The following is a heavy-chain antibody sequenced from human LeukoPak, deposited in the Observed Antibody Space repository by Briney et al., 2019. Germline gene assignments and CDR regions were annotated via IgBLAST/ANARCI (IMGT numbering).Heavy chain of an antibody. CDR1: GGSISSYY. D-gene: IGHD3-22*01. Sequence: SETLSLTCTVSGGSISSYYWSWIRQPPGKGLEWIGNLYYGGNTHYNPSLKSRVTISADTSNNQFSLNLSSVTATDTAVYYCARSGYYYDSLDYWGQGALVTVSS. CDR2: LYYGGNT. J-gene: IGHJ4*02. V-gene: IGHV4-59*08. CDR3: ARSGYYYDSLDY.